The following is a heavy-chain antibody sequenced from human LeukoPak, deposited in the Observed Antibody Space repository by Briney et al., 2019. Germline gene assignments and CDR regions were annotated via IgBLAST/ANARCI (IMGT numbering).Heavy chain of an antibody. J-gene: IGHJ3*02. D-gene: IGHD5-18*01. CDR1: GGSISSYY. Sequence: SETLSLTCTVSGGSISSYYWSWIRQPAGKGLEWIGRIYTSGSTNYNPSLKSRVTMSVDTSKNQFSLKLSSVTAADTAAYYCAREQGRGYSYGSFSRLDAFDIWGQGTMVTVSS. V-gene: IGHV4-4*07. CDR2: IYTSGST. CDR3: AREQGRGYSYGSFSRLDAFDI.